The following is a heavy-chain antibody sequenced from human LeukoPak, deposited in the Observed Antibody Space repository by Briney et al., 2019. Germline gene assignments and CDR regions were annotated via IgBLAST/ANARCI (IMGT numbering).Heavy chain of an antibody. CDR2: IRFDGINK. CDR3: AKDRLITMVRGVPSWFDP. J-gene: IGHJ5*02. D-gene: IGHD3-10*01. CDR1: GFTFSSYG. Sequence: GGSLRLSCAASGFTFSSYGMHWVRQAPGKGLEWVAFIRFDGINKDYADSVKGRLTISRDNSKNTLYLQMNSLRAEDTAVYYCAKDRLITMVRGVPSWFDPWGQGTLVTVSS. V-gene: IGHV3-30*02.